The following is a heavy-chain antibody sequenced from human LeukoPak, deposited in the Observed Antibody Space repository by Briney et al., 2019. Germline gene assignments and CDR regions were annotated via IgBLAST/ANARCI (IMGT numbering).Heavy chain of an antibody. Sequence: SETLSLTCAVSGYSISSGYYWGWIRQPPGKGLEWIGSIYHSGSTYYNPSLKSRVTISVDTSKNQFSLKLSSVTAADTAVYYCSIGVPFDPWGPGTLVTVSS. D-gene: IGHD2-8*01. CDR1: GYSISSGYY. J-gene: IGHJ5*02. V-gene: IGHV4-38-2*01. CDR2: IYHSGST. CDR3: SIGVPFDP.